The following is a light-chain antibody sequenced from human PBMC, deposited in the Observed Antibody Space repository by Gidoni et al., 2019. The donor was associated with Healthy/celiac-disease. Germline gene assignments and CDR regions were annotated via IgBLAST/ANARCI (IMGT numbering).Light chain of an antibody. J-gene: IGKJ4*01. Sequence: EIVLTQSPGTLSLSPGERATLSCRASQSVDRSSLAWYQQEPGQAPRLLIYDASSRATGIPDRFSGSGSGTDFTLTISRLEPEDFAVYFCQQYAYSPLTFGGGTKVEIK. V-gene: IGKV3-20*01. CDR3: QQYAYSPLT. CDR2: DAS. CDR1: QSVDRSS.